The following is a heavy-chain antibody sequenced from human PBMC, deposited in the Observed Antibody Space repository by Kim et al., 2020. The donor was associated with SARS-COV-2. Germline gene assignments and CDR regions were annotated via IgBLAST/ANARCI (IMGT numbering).Heavy chain of an antibody. CDR3: AKVNLLWFGESNWFDP. CDR1: GFTFSSYA. CDR2: ISGSGGST. Sequence: GGSLRLSCAASGFTFSSYAMSWVRQAPGKGLEWVSAISGSGGSTYYADSVKGRFTISRDNSKNTLYLQMNSLRAEDTAVYYCAKVNLLWFGESNWFDPWGQGTLVTVSS. D-gene: IGHD3-10*01. V-gene: IGHV3-23*01. J-gene: IGHJ5*02.